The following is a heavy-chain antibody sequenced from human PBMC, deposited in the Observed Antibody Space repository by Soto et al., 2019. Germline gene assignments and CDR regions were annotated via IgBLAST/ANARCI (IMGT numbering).Heavy chain of an antibody. CDR3: ARGPITMVRGVIITSWFDP. D-gene: IGHD3-10*01. J-gene: IGHJ5*02. CDR1: GGSFSGYY. V-gene: IGHV4-34*01. Sequence: QVQLQQWGAGLLKPSETLSLTCAVYGGSFSGYYWSWIRQPPGKGLEWIGEINHSGSTNYNPSLKSRVTISVDTSKNQFSLKLSSVTAADTAVYYCARGPITMVRGVIITSWFDPWGQGTLVTVSS. CDR2: INHSGST.